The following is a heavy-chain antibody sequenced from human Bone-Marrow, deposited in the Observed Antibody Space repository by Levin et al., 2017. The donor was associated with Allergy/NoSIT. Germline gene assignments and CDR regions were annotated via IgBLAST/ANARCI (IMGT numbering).Heavy chain of an antibody. CDR2: IWYDGRNK. V-gene: IGHV3-33*01. D-gene: IGHD3-10*01. J-gene: IGHJ6*02. CDR1: GFNFRNFG. Sequence: GESLKISCVASGFNFRNFGIHWVRQAPGRGLEWLAVIWYDGRNKYYADSVRGRLSISRDNSRRKVSLQMDDLTAEDTAVYYCARDQKAEKGGVGGQNSYYYGMDIWGQGTTVTVS. CDR3: ARDQKAEKGGVGGQNSYYYGMDI.